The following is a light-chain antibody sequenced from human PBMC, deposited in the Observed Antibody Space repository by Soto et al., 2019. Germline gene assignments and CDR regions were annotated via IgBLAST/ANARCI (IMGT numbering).Light chain of an antibody. V-gene: IGLV2-14*01. CDR1: SSDVGGYKY. Sequence: SVLTQPASVSGSPGQSITISCTGTSSDVGGYKYVSWYQQHPGEAPKLMIYDVSNRPSGVSNRFSGSKSGNTASLTISGLQAEDEADYYCSSYTSRTTRVFGPGTKVTV. CDR3: SSYTSRTTRV. J-gene: IGLJ1*01. CDR2: DVS.